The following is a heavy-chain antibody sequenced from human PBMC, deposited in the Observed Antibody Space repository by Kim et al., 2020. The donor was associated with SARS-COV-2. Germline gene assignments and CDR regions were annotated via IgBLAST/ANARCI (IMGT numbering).Heavy chain of an antibody. V-gene: IGHV3-74*01. CDR3: ARGYHYGMDV. J-gene: IGHJ6*02. CDR2: ST. Sequence: STAETESVKGRFTISRDNAKNTLHLQMISLRAEDTAVYYCARGYHYGMDVWGQGTTVTVSS.